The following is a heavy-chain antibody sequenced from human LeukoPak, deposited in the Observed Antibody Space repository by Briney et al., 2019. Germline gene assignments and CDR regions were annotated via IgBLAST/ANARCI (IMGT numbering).Heavy chain of an antibody. J-gene: IGHJ4*02. CDR1: GFTFSSYW. Sequence: GGTVRLSCAASGFTFSSYWMSWVRQAPGKGLEWVANIKQDGSEKYYVDSVKGRFTISRDNAKNSLYLQMNSLRAEDTAVYYCARDLWEMATTIDYWGQGTLVTVSS. CDR3: ARDLWEMATTIDY. V-gene: IGHV3-7*01. CDR2: IKQDGSEK. D-gene: IGHD5-24*01.